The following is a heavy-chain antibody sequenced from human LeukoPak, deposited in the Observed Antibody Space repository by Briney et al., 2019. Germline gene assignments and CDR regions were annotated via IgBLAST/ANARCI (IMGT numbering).Heavy chain of an antibody. CDR1: GGSISSYY. CDR3: ARAPSRMTTVTSSRFDP. Sequence: SETLSLTCTVSGGSISSYYWSWIRQPPGKGLEWIGYIYYSGSTNYNPSLKSRVTISVDTSKNQFSLKLSSVTAADTAVYYCARAPSRMTTVTSSRFDPWGQGTLVTVSS. D-gene: IGHD4-11*01. V-gene: IGHV4-59*01. CDR2: IYYSGST. J-gene: IGHJ5*02.